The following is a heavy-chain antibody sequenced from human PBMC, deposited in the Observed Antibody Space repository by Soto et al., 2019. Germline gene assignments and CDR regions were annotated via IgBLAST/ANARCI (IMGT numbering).Heavy chain of an antibody. J-gene: IGHJ4*02. CDR2: ISYGGTNK. CDR3: AKPSSGSNYFDY. CDR1: EFTFSYYA. Sequence: QVQLVESGGGVVQPGGSLRLSCGASEFTFSYYAMHWVRQSPGRGLEWVALISYGGTNKYYADSVKGRFTISRDNSKNTLYLQMNSLRTEDTAVYYCAKPSSGSNYFDYWGQGTLVTVSS. V-gene: IGHV3-30*18. D-gene: IGHD1-26*01.